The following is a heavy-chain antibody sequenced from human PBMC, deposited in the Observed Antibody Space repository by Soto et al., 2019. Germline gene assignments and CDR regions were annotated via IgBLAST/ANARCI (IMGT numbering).Heavy chain of an antibody. D-gene: IGHD3-10*01. J-gene: IGHJ6*02. CDR1: GFTFTSYA. Sequence: GGSLRLSCAASGFTFTSYAMRWVRQAPGKGLEWVSAISGSGGNTSYADSVKGRFTFSRDNAKNTLYLQMNSLRAEDSAVYYSEKAGIGSHFYYYAVDVWGQGTTVTVSS. V-gene: IGHV3-23*01. CDR2: ISGSGGNT. CDR3: EKAGIGSHFYYYAVDV.